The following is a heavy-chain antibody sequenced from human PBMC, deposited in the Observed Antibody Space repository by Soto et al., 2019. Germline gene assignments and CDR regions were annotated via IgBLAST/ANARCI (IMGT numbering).Heavy chain of an antibody. J-gene: IGHJ4*02. CDR2: IYSGGST. Sequence: EVQLVESGGGLVQPGGPLRLSCAASGFTVSSNYMSWVRQAPGKGLEWVSVIYSGGSTYYADSVKGRFTISRDNSKNTLYLQMNSLRAEDTAVYYCARDFPITMVRGDTDYWGQGTLVTVSS. D-gene: IGHD3-10*01. CDR1: GFTVSSNY. CDR3: ARDFPITMVRGDTDY. V-gene: IGHV3-66*01.